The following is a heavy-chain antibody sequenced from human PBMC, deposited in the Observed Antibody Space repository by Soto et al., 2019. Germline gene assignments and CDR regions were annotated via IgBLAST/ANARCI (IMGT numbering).Heavy chain of an antibody. CDR3: ARDKRRYSGYDYNY. CDR1: GFTFSSYS. V-gene: IGHV3-21*01. CDR2: ISSSSSYI. J-gene: IGHJ4*02. D-gene: IGHD5-12*01. Sequence: GGSLRLSCAASGFTFSSYSMNWVRQAPGKGLEWVSSISSSSSYIYYADSVKGRFTISRDNAKNSLYLQMNSLRAEDTAVYYCARDKRRYSGYDYNYWGQGTLVTVSS.